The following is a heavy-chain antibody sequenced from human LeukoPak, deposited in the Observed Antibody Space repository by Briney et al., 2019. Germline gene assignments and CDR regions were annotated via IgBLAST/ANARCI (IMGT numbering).Heavy chain of an antibody. CDR1: GFTFDDYA. V-gene: IGHV3-9*01. CDR2: INWNSRNI. CDR3: AKASGGTYYYYMDV. D-gene: IGHD3-3*01. Sequence: PGGSLRLSCAASGFTFDDYAMHWVRQAPGKGLEWVSCINWNSRNIGYADSVKGRFTISRDNAKNSLYLQMNSLRAEDTALYYRAKASGGTYYYYMDVWGKGTTVTVSS. J-gene: IGHJ6*03.